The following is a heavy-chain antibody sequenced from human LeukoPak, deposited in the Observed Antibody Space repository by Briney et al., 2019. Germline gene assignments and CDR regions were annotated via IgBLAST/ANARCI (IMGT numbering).Heavy chain of an antibody. D-gene: IGHD3-9*01. CDR3: AKPRTFYDILTVSFQQ. J-gene: IGHJ1*01. V-gene: IGHV3-30*18. CDR2: ISYDGGEQ. Sequence: GGSLRLSCAASGFTFSSYGMHWVRQGPGKGLEWVAVISYDGGEQHYGDSVKGRFSISRDDSKSTIYLQMNSLTVEDTALYYSAKPRTFYDILTVSFQQWGQGTWVSVSS. CDR1: GFTFSSYG.